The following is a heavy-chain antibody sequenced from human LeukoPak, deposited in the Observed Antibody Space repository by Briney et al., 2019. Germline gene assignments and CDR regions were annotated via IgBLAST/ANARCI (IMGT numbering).Heavy chain of an antibody. CDR2: INPNSGGT. J-gene: IGHJ5*02. CDR1: GYTITGYY. Sequence: ASVKVSCKASGYTITGYYMHWVRQAPGQGLEWMGWINPNSGGTNYAQKFQGRVTMTRDTSISTAYMELSRLRPDDTAVYYCARAGGSPRTYNWFDPWGQGTLVTVSS. CDR3: ARAGGSPRTYNWFDP. V-gene: IGHV1-2*02. D-gene: IGHD5-12*01.